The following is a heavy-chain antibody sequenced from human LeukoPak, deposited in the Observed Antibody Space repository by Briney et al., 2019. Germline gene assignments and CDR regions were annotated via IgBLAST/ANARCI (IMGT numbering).Heavy chain of an antibody. CDR3: ARDRQDSSSYYLYYYYYYMDV. V-gene: IGHV3-74*01. CDR2: INSDGSST. Sequence: GGSLRLSCAAPGFTFSSYWMHWVRQAPGKGLVWVSRINSDGSSTSYADSVKGRFTISRDNAKNTLYLQMNSLRAEDTAVYYCARDRQDSSSYYLYYYYYYMDVWGKGTTVTVSS. J-gene: IGHJ6*03. CDR1: GFTFSSYW. D-gene: IGHD3-22*01.